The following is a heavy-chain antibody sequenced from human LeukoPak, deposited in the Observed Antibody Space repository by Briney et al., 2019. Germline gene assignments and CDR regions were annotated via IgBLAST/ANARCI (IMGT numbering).Heavy chain of an antibody. D-gene: IGHD3-9*01. Sequence: PSETLSLTCTVSGGSISSSSYYWGWIRQSPGKGPEWIGSAYYSGSPYYDPSLKSRVTISVDTSKNQFSLKLSSVTAADTAVYYCASHSAEYDILTGYHSYNSFDPWGQGILVTVSS. J-gene: IGHJ5*02. V-gene: IGHV4-39*01. CDR1: GGSISSSSYY. CDR2: AYYSGSP. CDR3: ASHSAEYDILTGYHSYNSFDP.